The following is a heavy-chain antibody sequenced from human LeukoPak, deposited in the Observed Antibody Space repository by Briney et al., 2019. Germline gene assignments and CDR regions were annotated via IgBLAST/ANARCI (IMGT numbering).Heavy chain of an antibody. CDR1: GGSLSSSSYY. D-gene: IGHD1-14*01. CDR3: ARWRTATFDY. CDR2: IYYSGST. V-gene: IGHV4-39*01. J-gene: IGHJ4*02. Sequence: PSETLSLTCTVSGGSLSSSSYYWGWIRQPPGKGLEWIGSIYYSGSTYYNPSLKSRVTISVDTSKNQFSLKLSSVTAADTAVYYCARWRTATFDYWGQGILVTVSS.